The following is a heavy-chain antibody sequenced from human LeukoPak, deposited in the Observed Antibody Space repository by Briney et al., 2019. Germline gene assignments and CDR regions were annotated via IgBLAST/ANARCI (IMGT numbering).Heavy chain of an antibody. CDR2: ISCDGSNK. D-gene: IGHD1-14*01. J-gene: IGHJ3*02. Sequence: PGGSLRLSCAASGFTFSSYAMHWVRQAPGKGLEWVAVISCDGSNKYYADSVKGRFTISRDNSKNTLYLQMNSLRAEDTAVYYCANRPSRYAFDIWGQGTMVTVSS. V-gene: IGHV3-30*04. CDR1: GFTFSSYA. CDR3: ANRPSRYAFDI.